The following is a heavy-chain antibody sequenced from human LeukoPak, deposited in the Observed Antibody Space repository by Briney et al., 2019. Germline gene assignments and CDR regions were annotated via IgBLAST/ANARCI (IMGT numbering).Heavy chain of an antibody. CDR2: IIPILGIA. CDR3: ARDRVHIAARGHYFDY. Sequence: GASVKVSCKASRGTDSSYAISWVRQAPGQGLEWMGRIIPILGIANYAQKFQGRVTITADKSTSTAYMELSSLRSEDTAVYYCARDRVHIAARGHYFDYWGQGTLVTVSS. V-gene: IGHV1-69*04. J-gene: IGHJ4*02. CDR1: RGTDSSYA. D-gene: IGHD6-6*01.